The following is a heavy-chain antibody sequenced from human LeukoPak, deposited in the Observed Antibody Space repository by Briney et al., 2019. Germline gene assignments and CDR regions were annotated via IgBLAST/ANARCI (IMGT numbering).Heavy chain of an antibody. J-gene: IGHJ4*02. CDR1: GFTFTSYW. CDR3: ARGVYHFDN. Sequence: GGSLRLSCAASGFTFTSYWMTWVRQAPGKGLEWVANIKEDGSEKYHLDSVKGRFTISRDNAKNSLYLQMNSLRVEDTAMYYCARGVYHFDNWGQGTLVTVSS. V-gene: IGHV3-7*01. D-gene: IGHD2-8*01. CDR2: IKEDGSEK.